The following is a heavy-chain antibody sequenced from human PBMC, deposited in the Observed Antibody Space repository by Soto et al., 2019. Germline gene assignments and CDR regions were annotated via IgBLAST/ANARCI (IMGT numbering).Heavy chain of an antibody. D-gene: IGHD2-8*01. CDR3: ASLTNGRPGDC. Sequence: LSLTCTISGNSISNNIYHWGLALQPPGNGQGRSGTVYYNGHTYHNTSRKSRHAMAVDTSQNQFSLSLISVTAADTAVYFCASLTNGRPGDCWGQGTLVTVSS. J-gene: IGHJ4*02. V-gene: IGHV4-39*01. CDR2: VYYNGHT. CDR1: GNSISNNIYH.